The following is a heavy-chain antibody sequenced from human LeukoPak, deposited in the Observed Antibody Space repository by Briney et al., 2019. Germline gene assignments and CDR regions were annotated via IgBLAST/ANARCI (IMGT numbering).Heavy chain of an antibody. CDR3: ARVDYSGSSWGF. CDR1: GYSFTSYA. J-gene: IGHJ4*02. D-gene: IGHD6-6*01. Sequence: GESLKISCKGSGYSFTSYAIGWVRQMPGKGLEWMGIIYPSDSDTRYSPSFQGQVTISADKSISITYLQWSSLKASDTAIYYCARVDYSGSSWGFWGQGTLVTVSS. V-gene: IGHV5-51*01. CDR2: IYPSDSDT.